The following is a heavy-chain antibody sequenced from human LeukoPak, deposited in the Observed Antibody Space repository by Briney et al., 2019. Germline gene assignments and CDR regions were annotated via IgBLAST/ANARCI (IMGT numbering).Heavy chain of an antibody. D-gene: IGHD3-10*01. V-gene: IGHV4-30-2*01. J-gene: IGHJ4*02. CDR1: GGSVSGGGSS. CDR3: ARVVIYGSETYTFDY. CDR2: YYHSGST. Sequence: PQTLSLTCAVSGGSVSGGGSSWGWIRQPPGKGLEWIGYYYHSGSTYYNPSLKSRVTISVDTSKNQFALKLSSVTAADTAVYYCARVVIYGSETYTFDYWGQGTLVTVSS.